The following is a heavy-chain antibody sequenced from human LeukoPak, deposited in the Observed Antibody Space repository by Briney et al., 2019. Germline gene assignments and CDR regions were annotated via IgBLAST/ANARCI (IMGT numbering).Heavy chain of an antibody. CDR2: INPNSGGT. CDR3: ARHSGYDYESLYY. Sequence: ASVKVSCKASGYTFTGYYMHWVRQAPGQGLEWMGWINPNSGGTNYAQKLQGRVTMTTDTSTSTAYMELRSLRSDDTAVYYCARHSGYDYESLYYWGQGTLVTVSS. J-gene: IGHJ4*02. D-gene: IGHD5-12*01. CDR1: GYTFTGYY. V-gene: IGHV1-2*02.